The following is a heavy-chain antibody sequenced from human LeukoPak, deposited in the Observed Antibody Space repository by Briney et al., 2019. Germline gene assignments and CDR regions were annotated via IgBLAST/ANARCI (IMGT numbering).Heavy chain of an antibody. V-gene: IGHV3-48*03. CDR3: ALLAVASDFDY. CDR2: IGSSGTTR. CDR1: GFPFSIYG. J-gene: IGHJ4*02. D-gene: IGHD6-19*01. Sequence: GGSLRLSCAVSGFPFSIYGMNWVRQAPGKGLERVSNIGSSGTTRYYADSVKGRFSISRDNAKNSLYLQMNSLRVEDTGVYYCALLAVASDFDYWGQGALVTVSS.